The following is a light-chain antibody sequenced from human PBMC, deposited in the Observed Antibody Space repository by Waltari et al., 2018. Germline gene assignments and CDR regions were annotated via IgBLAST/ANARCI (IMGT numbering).Light chain of an antibody. CDR1: EDISND. CDR2: AAS. CDR3: LQDYIFPLT. J-gene: IGKJ4*01. Sequence: AIQMTQSPSSLSASVGDRVTITCRGSEDISNDLGWYQQKPGKAPSLLIFAASTLQSGGPSRFSGSGSGTDFTLTISSLQPEDFATYFCLQDYIFPLTFGGGTTVEI. V-gene: IGKV1-6*01.